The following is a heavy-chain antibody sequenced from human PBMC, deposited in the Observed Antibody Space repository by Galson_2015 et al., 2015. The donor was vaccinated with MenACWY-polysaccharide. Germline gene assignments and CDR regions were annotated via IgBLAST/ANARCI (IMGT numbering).Heavy chain of an antibody. Sequence: SLRLSCAASGFTLTSYAMSWVRQAPGKGLEWVSAIRSSGTSTYYADSVKGRFTISRDNSKNTLYLQMNSLRAEDTAVYYCAKDSTDFWSVAGRFDHWGQGTLVTVSS. CDR1: GFTLTSYA. D-gene: IGHD3-3*01. J-gene: IGHJ5*02. CDR2: IRSSGTST. CDR3: AKDSTDFWSVAGRFDH. V-gene: IGHV3-23*01.